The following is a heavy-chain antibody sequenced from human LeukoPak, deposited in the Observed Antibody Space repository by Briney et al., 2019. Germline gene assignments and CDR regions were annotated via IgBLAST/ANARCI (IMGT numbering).Heavy chain of an antibody. CDR2: ISGGRT. Sequence: PGGSLRLSCAASGFTVSSNEMSWVRQAPGKGLEWVSSISGGRTYYADSVKGRFTISRDNSKNTLYLQMNSLRAEETAVYYCARAGPSSSWHQFDYWGQGTLVTVSS. J-gene: IGHJ4*02. V-gene: IGHV3-38-3*01. D-gene: IGHD6-13*01. CDR3: ARAGPSSSWHQFDY. CDR1: GFTVSSNE.